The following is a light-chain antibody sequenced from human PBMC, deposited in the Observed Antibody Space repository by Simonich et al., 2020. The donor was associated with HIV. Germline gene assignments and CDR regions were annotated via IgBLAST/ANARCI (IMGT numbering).Light chain of an antibody. V-gene: IGLV2-11*01. J-gene: IGLJ3*02. CDR3: CSYAGSYTWV. CDR2: DVF. Sequence: QSALTQPRSVSGSPGQSVIISCTGTSSDVGGYKYVSLYQQHPGKAPKLIIYDVFRLPSGVPDRFSGSNSGNTASLTISGLQAEDEADYYCCSYAGSYTWVFGGGTKLTVL. CDR1: SSDVGGYKY.